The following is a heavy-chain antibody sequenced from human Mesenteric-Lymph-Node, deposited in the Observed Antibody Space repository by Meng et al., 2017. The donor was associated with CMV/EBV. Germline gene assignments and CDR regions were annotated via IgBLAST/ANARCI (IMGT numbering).Heavy chain of an antibody. V-gene: IGHV3-23*01. J-gene: IGHJ4*02. CDR1: GFTFSSYA. CDR2: ISGSGGST. CDR3: AKDGTGTPYYFDF. D-gene: IGHD1-1*01. Sequence: GESLKISCAASGFTFSSYAMSWVRQAPGKGLEWVSAISGSGGSTYYADSVKGRFTISRDNSKNTLYLQMNSLRAEDTAVYFCAKDGTGTPYYFDFWGQGTLVTVSS.